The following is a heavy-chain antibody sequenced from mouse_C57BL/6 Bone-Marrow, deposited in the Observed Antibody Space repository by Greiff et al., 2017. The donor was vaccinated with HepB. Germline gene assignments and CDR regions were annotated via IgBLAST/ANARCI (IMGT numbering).Heavy chain of an antibody. V-gene: IGHV1-63*01. Sequence: VKLMESGAELVRPGTSVKMSCKASGYTFTNYWIGWAKQRPGHGLEWIGDIYPGGGYTNYNEKFKGKATLTADKSSSTAYMQFSSLTSEDSAIDYCARRSSSAWYFDVWGTGTTVTVSS. J-gene: IGHJ1*03. D-gene: IGHD1-1*01. CDR2: IYPGGGYT. CDR1: GYTFTNYW. CDR3: ARRSSSAWYFDV.